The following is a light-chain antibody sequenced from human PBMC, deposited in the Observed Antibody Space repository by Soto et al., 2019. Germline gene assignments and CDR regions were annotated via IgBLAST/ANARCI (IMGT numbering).Light chain of an antibody. CDR2: DTS. Sequence: DIQMTQSPSSLSASVGDRATITCRASQSVRTYFIWYQQKPGKAPKLLIYDTSSLQSGVPSRFSGSGSGTDFTLTISSLEPEDFAVYYCQQRSNWPITFGQGTRLEIK. V-gene: IGKV1-39*01. CDR3: QQRSNWPIT. CDR1: QSVRTY. J-gene: IGKJ5*01.